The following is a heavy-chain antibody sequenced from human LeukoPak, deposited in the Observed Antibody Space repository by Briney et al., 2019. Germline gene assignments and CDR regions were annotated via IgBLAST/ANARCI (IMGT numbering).Heavy chain of an antibody. J-gene: IGHJ4*02. CDR2: IFGSGGSP. CDR1: GFTFGSHA. Sequence: GGSLRLSCEASGFTFGSHAMYWVRQAPGKGREWVAGIFGSGGSPHYADSVKGRFTISRDNPRNTVYLQINSLRDDDTAVYYCEKTTVGYSSGQKPAWPVDFWGQGTLVTVSS. D-gene: IGHD5-18*01. V-gene: IGHV3-23*01. CDR3: EKTTVGYSSGQKPAWPVDF.